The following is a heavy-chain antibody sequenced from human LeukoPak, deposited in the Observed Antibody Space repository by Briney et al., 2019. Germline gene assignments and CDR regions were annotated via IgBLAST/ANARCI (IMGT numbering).Heavy chain of an antibody. D-gene: IGHD1-14*01. V-gene: IGHV3-30*02. Sequence: PGGSLRLSCAASGFTLTKYAMSWVRQAPGKGLEWVAFIWYDGSNKYYADSVKGRFTISRDNSKNTLYLQMNSLRAEDTAVYYCAKEGASPDLIDYWGQGTLVTVSS. CDR1: GFTLTKYA. CDR2: IWYDGSNK. J-gene: IGHJ4*02. CDR3: AKEGASPDLIDY.